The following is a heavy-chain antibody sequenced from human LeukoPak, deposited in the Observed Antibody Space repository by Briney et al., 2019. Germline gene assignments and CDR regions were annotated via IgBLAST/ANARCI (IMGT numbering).Heavy chain of an antibody. Sequence: KPGGSLRLSCAASGFTFSSHSMNWVRQAPGKGLEWVSSISSSSSYIYYADSVKGRFTISRDNAKNSLYLQMNSLRAEDTAVYYCARDRGYDYVDPNWGQGTLVTVSS. V-gene: IGHV3-21*01. CDR2: ISSSSSYI. J-gene: IGHJ4*02. CDR3: ARDRGYDYVDPN. CDR1: GFTFSSHS. D-gene: IGHD4-17*01.